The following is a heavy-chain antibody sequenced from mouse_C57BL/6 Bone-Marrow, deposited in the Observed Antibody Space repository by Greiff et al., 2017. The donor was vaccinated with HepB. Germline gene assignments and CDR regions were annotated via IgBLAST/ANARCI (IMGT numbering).Heavy chain of an antibody. D-gene: IGHD6-1*01. Sequence: EVHLVESGGGLVQPGGSLSLSCAASGFTFTDYYMSWVRQPPGKALEWLGFIRNKANGYTTEYSASVKGRFTISRDNSQSILYRQMNALRAEDSATYYCARYPLSMDYWGQGTSVTVSS. V-gene: IGHV7-3*01. CDR1: GFTFTDYY. J-gene: IGHJ4*01. CDR2: IRNKANGYTT. CDR3: ARYPLSMDY.